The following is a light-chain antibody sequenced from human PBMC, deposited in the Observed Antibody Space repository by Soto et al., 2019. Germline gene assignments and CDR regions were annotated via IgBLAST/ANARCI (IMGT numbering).Light chain of an antibody. J-gene: IGLJ2*01. CDR3: ETWDSNTRV. CDR1: RGHSSYI. CDR2: LEGSGSY. V-gene: IGLV4-60*02. Sequence: QLVLTQSSAASASRGSSVKLTCTLSRGHSSYIIAWHQQQPGKAPRYLMKLEGSGSYNKGSGVPDRFSGSSSGADRYLTISNLQFEDEADYYCETWDSNTRVFGGGTKVTVL.